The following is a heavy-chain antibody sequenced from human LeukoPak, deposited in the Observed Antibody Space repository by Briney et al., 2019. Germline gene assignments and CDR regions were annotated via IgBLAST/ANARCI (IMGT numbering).Heavy chain of an antibody. CDR3: ARDHGSGSSLSRY. CDR2: INPNSGGT. Sequence: GASVKVSCKASGYTFTSYYMHWVRQAPGQGLEWMGWINPNSGGTNYAQKFQGRVTMTRDTSISTAYMELGRLRSDDTAVYYCARDHGSGSSLSRYWGQGTLVTVSS. V-gene: IGHV1-2*02. J-gene: IGHJ4*02. D-gene: IGHD3-10*01. CDR1: GYTFTSYY.